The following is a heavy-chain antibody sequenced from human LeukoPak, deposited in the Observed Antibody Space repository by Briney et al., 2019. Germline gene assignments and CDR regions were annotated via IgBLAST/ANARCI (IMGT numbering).Heavy chain of an antibody. Sequence: PGRSLRLSCAASGFTFSSYAMHWVRQAPGKGLEWVAVISYDGSNKYYADSVKGRFTISRDNSKNTLYLQLNSLRAEDTAVYYCVQWGDYDVLTGYYVPDYWGQGSLVTVS. V-gene: IGHV3-30*04. CDR2: ISYDGSNK. CDR3: VQWGDYDVLTGYYVPDY. D-gene: IGHD3-9*01. J-gene: IGHJ4*02. CDR1: GFTFSSYA.